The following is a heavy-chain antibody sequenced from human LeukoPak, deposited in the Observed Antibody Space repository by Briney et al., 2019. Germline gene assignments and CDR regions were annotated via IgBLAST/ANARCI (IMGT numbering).Heavy chain of an antibody. Sequence: SEALSLTCTVSGGFISSNSYYWGWIRQPPGKGLEWIGEINHSGSTNYNPSLKSRVTISVDTSKNQFSLKLSSVTAADTAVYYCARDGSGSIFGYWGQGTLVTVSS. CDR3: ARDGSGSIFGY. CDR1: GGFISSNSYY. CDR2: INHSGST. D-gene: IGHD3-10*01. J-gene: IGHJ4*02. V-gene: IGHV4-39*07.